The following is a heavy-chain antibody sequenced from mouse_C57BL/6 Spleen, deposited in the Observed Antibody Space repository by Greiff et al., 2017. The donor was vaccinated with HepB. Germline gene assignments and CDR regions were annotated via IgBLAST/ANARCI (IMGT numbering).Heavy chain of an antibody. J-gene: IGHJ4*01. CDR1: GFNIKNTY. D-gene: IGHD1-1*01. V-gene: IGHV14-3*01. CDR3: ARKRYGSRGGSLYYYAMDY. Sequence: EVQLQQSVAELVRPGASVKLSCTASGFNIKNTYMHWVKQRPEQGLEWIGRIDPANGNTKYAPKFQGKATITADTSSNTAYLQLSSLTSEDTAIYYCARKRYGSRGGSLYYYAMDYWGQGTSVTVSS. CDR2: IDPANGNT.